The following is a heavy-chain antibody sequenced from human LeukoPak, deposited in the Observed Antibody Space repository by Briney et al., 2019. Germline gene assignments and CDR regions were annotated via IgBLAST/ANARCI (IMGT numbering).Heavy chain of an antibody. CDR2: IRYDGSNK. D-gene: IGHD3-10*01. CDR3: AKDGLLWFGELWQYYYYYMDV. J-gene: IGHJ6*03. Sequence: PGGSLRLSCAASGFTFSSYGMHWVRQAPGKGLEWVAFIRYDGSNKYYADSVKGRFTISRDNSKNTLYLQMNSLRAEDTAVYYCAKDGLLWFGELWQYYYYYMDVWGKGTTVTVSS. CDR1: GFTFSSYG. V-gene: IGHV3-30*02.